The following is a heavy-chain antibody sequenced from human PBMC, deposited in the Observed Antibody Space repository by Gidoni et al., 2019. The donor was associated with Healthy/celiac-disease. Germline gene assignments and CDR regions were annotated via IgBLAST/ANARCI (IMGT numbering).Heavy chain of an antibody. Sequence: QVQLQESGPGLVKPSETLSLTCTVSGGSISSYYWSWIRQPAWKGLEWIGRIYTSGSTNYNPSLKRRVTMSVDTSKNQFSLKLSSVTAADTAVYYCARARGRDGHEGYYYYGMDVWGQGTTVTVSS. V-gene: IGHV4-4*07. CDR1: GGSISSYY. D-gene: IGHD3-16*01. CDR3: ARARGRDGHEGYYYYGMDV. CDR2: IYTSGST. J-gene: IGHJ6*02.